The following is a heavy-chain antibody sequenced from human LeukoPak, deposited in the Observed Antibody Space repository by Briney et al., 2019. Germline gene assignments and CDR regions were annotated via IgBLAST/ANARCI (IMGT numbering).Heavy chain of an antibody. J-gene: IGHJ6*03. CDR3: ARDGSRYCSSTSCYIYYYYMDV. CDR2: ISSSSSTI. CDR1: GFTFSSYS. V-gene: IGHV3-48*01. Sequence: PGGSLRLSCAASGFTFSSYSMNWVRQAPGKGLEWVSYISSSSSTIYYADSVKGRFTISRDNAKNSLYLQMNSLRAEDTAVYYCARDGSRYCSSTSCYIYYYYMDVWGKGTTVTVSS. D-gene: IGHD2-2*01.